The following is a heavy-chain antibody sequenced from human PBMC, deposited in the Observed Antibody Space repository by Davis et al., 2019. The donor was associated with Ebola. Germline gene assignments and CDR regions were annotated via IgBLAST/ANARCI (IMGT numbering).Heavy chain of an antibody. D-gene: IGHD2-15*01. CDR2: IKQDGSEK. V-gene: IGHV3-7*01. J-gene: IGHJ4*02. CDR3: TRHIGYCSGGSCYFDDY. Sequence: GESLKISCAASGFTFSSYWMSWVRQAPGKGLEWVANIKQDGSEKYYVDSVKGRFTISRDNAKNSLYLQMNSLRAEDTAVYYCTRHIGYCSGGSCYFDDYWGQGTLVTVSS. CDR1: GFTFSSYW.